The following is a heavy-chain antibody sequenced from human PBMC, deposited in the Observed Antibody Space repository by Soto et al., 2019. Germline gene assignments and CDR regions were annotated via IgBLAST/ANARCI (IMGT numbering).Heavy chain of an antibody. D-gene: IGHD2-21*01. V-gene: IGHV1-3*01. Sequence: QVHLVQSGAEVKNPGASVRISCKTSGYSFTDYAILWMHQAPGQALEWLGWIAAGNGNTGFSQKFQGRVTVTRDTSATTAYMELTSLRSEDTAVYYCAKGSRMWTPDYWGQGTLVTVSS. CDR1: GYSFTDYA. J-gene: IGHJ4*02. CDR3: AKGSRMWTPDY. CDR2: IAAGNGNT.